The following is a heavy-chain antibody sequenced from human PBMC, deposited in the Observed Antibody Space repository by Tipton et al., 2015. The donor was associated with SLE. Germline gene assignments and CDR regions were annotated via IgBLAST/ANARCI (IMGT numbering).Heavy chain of an antibody. CDR1: GFTFDDYA. CDR3: AKGGYDSSGYYSHFDY. D-gene: IGHD3-22*01. V-gene: IGHV3-43D*04. Sequence: SLRLSCAASGFTFDDYAMHWVRQAPGKGLEWVSLISWDGGSTYYADSVKGRFTISRDNSKNSLYLQMNSLRAEDTALYYCAKGGYDSSGYYSHFDYWGQGTLVTVSS. J-gene: IGHJ4*02. CDR2: ISWDGGST.